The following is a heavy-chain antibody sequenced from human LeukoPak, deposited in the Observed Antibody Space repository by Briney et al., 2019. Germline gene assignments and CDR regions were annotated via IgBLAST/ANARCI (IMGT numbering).Heavy chain of an antibody. CDR2: INPSGGST. D-gene: IGHD3-22*01. Sequence: GASVKVSCKTSGYTFTSYFIHWVRQAPGQGLEWMGLINPSGGSTNYAHQFQGRVTMTRDTSTSTVYMELSSLRSEDTAVYYCASGVYDSSGYYYSPFDYWGQGTLVTVSS. V-gene: IGHV1-46*01. CDR3: ASGVYDSSGYYYSPFDY. CDR1: GYTFTSYF. J-gene: IGHJ4*02.